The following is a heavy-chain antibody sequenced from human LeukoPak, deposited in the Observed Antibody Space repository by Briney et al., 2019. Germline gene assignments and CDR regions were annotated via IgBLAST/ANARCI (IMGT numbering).Heavy chain of an antibody. Sequence: GGSLRLSCAASGFTLIDYWMNWVRQAPGKGLEWVANTNLHGSVKLHVDSVEGRFTISRDNAKNSLFLQMTSLTVGDTAVYYCAAWGLYSYWGQGTLVTVSS. CDR3: AAWGLYSY. J-gene: IGHJ4*02. CDR1: GFTLIDYW. CDR2: TNLHGSVK. V-gene: IGHV3-7*01. D-gene: IGHD4-11*01.